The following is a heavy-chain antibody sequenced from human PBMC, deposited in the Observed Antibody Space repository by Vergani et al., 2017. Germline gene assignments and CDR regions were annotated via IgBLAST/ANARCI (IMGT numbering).Heavy chain of an antibody. CDR3: TTYPLRGY. CDR1: GFTFSNAW. D-gene: IGHD3-10*01. CDR2: IKSKTDGGPT. J-gene: IGHJ4*02. Sequence: EVQLVESGGGLVKPGGSLRLSCAASGFTFSNAWMSWVRQAPGKGLEWVGRIKSKTDGGPTDYAAPVKGRFTISRDDSKNTLYLQMNSLKTENTAVYYCTTYPLRGYWGQGTLVTVSS. V-gene: IGHV3-15*01.